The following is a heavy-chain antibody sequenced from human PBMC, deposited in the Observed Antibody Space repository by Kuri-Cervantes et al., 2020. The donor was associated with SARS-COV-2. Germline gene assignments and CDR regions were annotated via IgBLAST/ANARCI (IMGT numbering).Heavy chain of an antibody. CDR3: AREDLSVVVPAAFFDY. CDR1: GYSISSGYY. D-gene: IGHD2-2*01. Sequence: GSLRLSCTVSGYSISSGYYWGWIRQPPGKGLEWIGSIYHSGSTYYNPSLKSRVTISVDTSKNQFSLKLSSATAADTAVYYCAREDLSVVVPAAFFDYWGQGTLVTVSS. CDR2: IYHSGST. V-gene: IGHV4-38-2*02. J-gene: IGHJ4*02.